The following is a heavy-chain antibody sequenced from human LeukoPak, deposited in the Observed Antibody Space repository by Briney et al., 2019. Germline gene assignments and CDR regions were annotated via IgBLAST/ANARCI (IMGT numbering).Heavy chain of an antibody. V-gene: IGHV3-15*01. CDR1: GFTFSNAW. D-gene: IGHD5-18*01. Sequence: GGSLRLSCAASGFTFSNAWMSWVRQAPGKGLEWVGRIKSKTDGGTTDYAAPVKGRFTISRDDSKNTLYLQMNSLRAEDTAVYYCAKDLWEDTAMVTTRASFDYWGQGTLVTVSS. J-gene: IGHJ4*02. CDR2: IKSKTDGGTT. CDR3: AKDLWEDTAMVTTRASFDY.